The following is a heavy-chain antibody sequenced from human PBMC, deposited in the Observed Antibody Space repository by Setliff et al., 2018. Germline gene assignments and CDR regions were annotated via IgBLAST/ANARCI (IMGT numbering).Heavy chain of an antibody. CDR3: RQAVVGRDVFDI. CDR2: INQSGSG. J-gene: IGHJ3*02. CDR1: GESFDTYY. V-gene: IGHV4-34*01. D-gene: IGHD1-1*01. Sequence: SETLSLTCNVYGESFDTYYWSWIRQPPGKGLEWFGEINQSGSGDYNPSFKGRVTISVDTSKKQFSLTLWYVTAADTALYYCRQAVVGRDVFDIWGQGTVVTVSS.